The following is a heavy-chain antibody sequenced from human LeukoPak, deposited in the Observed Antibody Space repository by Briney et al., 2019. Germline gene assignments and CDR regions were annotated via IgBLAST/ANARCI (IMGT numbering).Heavy chain of an antibody. CDR1: GFTFSDYS. Sequence: GGSLRLSCAASGFTFSDYSMNWVRQAPGKGLEWVSYISFSVNTKYYGDSVKGRFTISRDNAKNSLYLHMDSLRAEDTAVYYCARDRGCTTSSCYRTGLRWFDPWGQGTLVIVSS. CDR2: ISFSVNTK. J-gene: IGHJ5*02. D-gene: IGHD2-2*01. CDR3: ARDRGCTTSSCYRTGLRWFDP. V-gene: IGHV3-48*04.